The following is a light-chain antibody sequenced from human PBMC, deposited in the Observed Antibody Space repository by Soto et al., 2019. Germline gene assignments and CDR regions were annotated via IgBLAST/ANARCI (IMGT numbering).Light chain of an antibody. CDR2: GAS. CDR3: QQYNNWPLT. J-gene: IGKJ4*01. Sequence: EIVMTQSPATRSVSPGERATLSCRASQSVSSNLAWYQQKPGQAPRLLIYGASTRATGIPARFSGSGSGTEFTLTISSLQSEEVAVYYCQQYNNWPLTFGGGTKVEIK. CDR1: QSVSSN. V-gene: IGKV3-15*01.